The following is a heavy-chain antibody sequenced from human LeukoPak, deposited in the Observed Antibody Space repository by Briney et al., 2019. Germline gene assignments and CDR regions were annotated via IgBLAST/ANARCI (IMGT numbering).Heavy chain of an antibody. D-gene: IGHD6-19*01. V-gene: IGHV1-46*01. CDR1: GYTFTSYY. CDR2: INPSGGST. CDR3: ARDLTIAVAGTGFDY. Sequence: ASVKVSCKASGYTFTSYYMHWVRQAPGQGLEWMGIINPSGGSTSYAQKFQGRVTMTRDTSTSTVYMELSSLGSEDTAVYYCARDLTIAVAGTGFDYWGQGTLVTVSS. J-gene: IGHJ4*02.